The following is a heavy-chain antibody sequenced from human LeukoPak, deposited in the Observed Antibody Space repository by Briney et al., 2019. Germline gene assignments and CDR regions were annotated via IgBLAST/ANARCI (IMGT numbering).Heavy chain of an antibody. Sequence: GGSLRLSCVASGFIFSDYEMNWVRQAPGKGLEYISYISGSGNTMNYADSVKGRFIISRDNAKNSLHLQVNSLRVEDTAVYYCARDVMNRYCSSTSCPGLDYWGQGTLVTVSS. D-gene: IGHD2-2*01. V-gene: IGHV3-48*03. CDR2: ISGSGNTM. CDR1: GFIFSDYE. J-gene: IGHJ4*02. CDR3: ARDVMNRYCSSTSCPGLDY.